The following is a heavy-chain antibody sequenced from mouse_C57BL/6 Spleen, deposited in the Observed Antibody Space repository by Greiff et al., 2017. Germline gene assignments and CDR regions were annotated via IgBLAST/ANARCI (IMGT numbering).Heavy chain of an antibody. CDR3: ARQGGVGYYGYFDV. D-gene: IGHD2-2*01. CDR1: EYEFPSHD. Sequence: EVKLVESGGGLVQPGESLKLSCESNEYEFPSHDMSWVRKTPEKRLELVAAINSDGGSTYYPDTMERRFIISRDNTKKTLYLQRSSLRSEDTAWYYCARQGGVGYYGYFDVWGTGTTVTVSS. J-gene: IGHJ1*03. CDR2: INSDGGST. V-gene: IGHV5-2*01.